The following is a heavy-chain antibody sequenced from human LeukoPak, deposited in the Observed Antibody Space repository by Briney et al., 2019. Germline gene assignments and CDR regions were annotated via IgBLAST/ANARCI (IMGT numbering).Heavy chain of an antibody. CDR3: AKYSGGGYFYFDY. D-gene: IGHD6-6*01. CDR1: GFTFSSYA. J-gene: IGHJ4*02. Sequence: GGSLRLSCAASGFTFSSYAMSWVRQAPGKGLEWVANIKQDGSEKYYVDSVKGRFTISRDNAKNSLYLQMNSLRAEDTAVYYCAKYSGGGYFYFDYWGQGTLVTVSS. V-gene: IGHV3-7*03. CDR2: IKQDGSEK.